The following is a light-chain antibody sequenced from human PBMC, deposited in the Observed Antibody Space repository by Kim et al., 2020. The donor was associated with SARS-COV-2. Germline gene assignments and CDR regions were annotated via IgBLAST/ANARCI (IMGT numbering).Light chain of an antibody. CDR3: QQANSFPYS. Sequence: SESVGDRVTITCRASQGISSWLAWYQYKPGKAPKLLIYASSSLQSGVPSRFSGSGSGTEFTLTISSLQPEDFATYYCQQANSFPYSFGQGTKLEI. CDR1: QGISSW. V-gene: IGKV1-12*01. CDR2: ASS. J-gene: IGKJ2*03.